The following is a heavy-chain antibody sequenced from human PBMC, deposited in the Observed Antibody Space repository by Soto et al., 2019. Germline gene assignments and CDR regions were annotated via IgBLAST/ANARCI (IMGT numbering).Heavy chain of an antibody. V-gene: IGHV3-23*01. CDR1: GFTFSSFA. J-gene: IGHJ4*02. D-gene: IGHD3-22*01. CDR2: ISDSGGST. Sequence: GGSLRPSCAASGFTFSSFAMSWVRQAPGKGLEWVSVISDSGGSTHYADSVKGRFTISRDNSKSTLYLQMNSLRGDDTAIYYCEKAISGYYAPSDYWGQGTQVTVSS. CDR3: EKAISGYYAPSDY.